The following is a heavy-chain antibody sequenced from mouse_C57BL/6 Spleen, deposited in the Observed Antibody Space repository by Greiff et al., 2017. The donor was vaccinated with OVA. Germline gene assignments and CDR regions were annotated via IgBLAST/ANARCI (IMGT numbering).Heavy chain of an antibody. V-gene: IGHV2-5*01. Sequence: VMLVESGPGLVQPSQSLSITCTVSGFSLTSYGVHWVRQSPGKGLEWLGVIWRGGSTDYNAAFMSRLSITKDNSKSQVFFKMNSLQADDTAIYYCAKEGTGWYFDVWGTGTTVTVSS. CDR3: AKEGTGWYFDV. CDR2: IWRGGST. J-gene: IGHJ1*03. D-gene: IGHD3-3*01. CDR1: GFSLTSYG.